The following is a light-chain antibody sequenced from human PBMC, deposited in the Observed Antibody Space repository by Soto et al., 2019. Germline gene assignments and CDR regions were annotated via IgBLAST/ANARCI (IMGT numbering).Light chain of an antibody. CDR3: RSYTSSSPPV. CDR1: STDVGGYIY. V-gene: IGLV2-14*01. J-gene: IGLJ2*01. Sequence: QSALTQPASVSGSPGQSITISCTGTSTDVGGYIYVSWYQQHPGKAPKLMIYDVSNRPSGVSNRFSGSKSGNTASLTISGLQAEDEADYYCRSYTSSSPPVFGGGTKLTVL. CDR2: DVS.